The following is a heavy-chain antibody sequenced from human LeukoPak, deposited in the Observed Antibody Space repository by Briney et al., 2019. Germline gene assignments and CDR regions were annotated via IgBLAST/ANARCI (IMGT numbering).Heavy chain of an antibody. J-gene: IGHJ4*02. CDR2: INGGGGST. Sequence: GGSLRLSCDASGLTFSSYAMSWVRQAPGKGLEWVSAINGGGGSTYYADSVKGRFTISRDNSKNTLYLQMNSLRAEDTAVYYCAKESGYNYGVIDYWGQGTLVTVSS. V-gene: IGHV3-23*01. D-gene: IGHD5-18*01. CDR1: GLTFSSYA. CDR3: AKESGYNYGVIDY.